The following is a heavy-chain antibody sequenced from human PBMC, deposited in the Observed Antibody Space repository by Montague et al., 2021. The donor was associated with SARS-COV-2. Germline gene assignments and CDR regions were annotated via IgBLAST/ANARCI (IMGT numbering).Heavy chain of an antibody. V-gene: IGHV4-34*01. CDR1: GGSFRGYY. CDR3: ERRGSSVWGVIASAELDY. Sequence: SETLSLTCAVYGGSFRGYYWSWIRQPPEKGLEWIGEINQSGRTNNNPSLKSRVTISVDTSKNQFSLKLSSVTAADTAVYYCERRGSSVWGVIASAELDYWGQGLLVIVSS. CDR2: INQSGRT. J-gene: IGHJ4*02. D-gene: IGHD3-10*01.